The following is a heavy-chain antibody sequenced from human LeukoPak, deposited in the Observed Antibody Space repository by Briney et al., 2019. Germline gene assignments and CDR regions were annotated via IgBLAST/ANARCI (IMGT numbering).Heavy chain of an antibody. CDR1: GFTFSNYG. CDR3: ARDGGSGSPTPTYYYYGMDV. J-gene: IGHJ6*02. D-gene: IGHD3-10*01. V-gene: IGHV3-33*01. Sequence: PGRSLRLSCAVSGFTFSNYGMHWVRQAPGKGLEWVAVIWFDGTNKYYADSVRGRFTISRDNSKNTLYLQMNSLRPEDTAVYYCARDGGSGSPTPTYYYYGMDVWGQGTTVTVPS. CDR2: IWFDGTNK.